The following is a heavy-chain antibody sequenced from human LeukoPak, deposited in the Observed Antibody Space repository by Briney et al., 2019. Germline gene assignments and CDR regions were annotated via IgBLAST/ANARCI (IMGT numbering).Heavy chain of an antibody. D-gene: IGHD6-13*01. J-gene: IGHJ5*02. CDR1: GGSISSYY. CDR3: ARAILKAAAGTGYWFDP. Sequence: ESSETLSLTCTVSGGSISSYYWSWIRQPPGKGLEWIGYIHYSGSTNYNPSLKSRITISVATSKNQFSLRLSSVTAADTAVYYCARAILKAAAGTGYWFDPWGQGTLVTVSS. V-gene: IGHV4-59*12. CDR2: IHYSGST.